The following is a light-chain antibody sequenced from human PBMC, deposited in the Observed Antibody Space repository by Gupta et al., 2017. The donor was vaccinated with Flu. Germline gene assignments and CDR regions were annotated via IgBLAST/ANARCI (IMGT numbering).Light chain of an antibody. CDR2: GAS. CDR3: QQYGSSLLT. J-gene: IGKJ4*01. Sequence: ERATRSCRASQSVSSSYLAWYQQKPGQAPRLLIYGASSRATGIPDRFSGSGSGTDFTLTISRLEPEDFAVYYCQQYGSSLLTFGGGTKVEIK. V-gene: IGKV3-20*01. CDR1: QSVSSSY.